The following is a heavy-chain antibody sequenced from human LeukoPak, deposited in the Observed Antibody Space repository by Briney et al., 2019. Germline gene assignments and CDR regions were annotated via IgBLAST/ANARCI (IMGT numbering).Heavy chain of an antibody. CDR1: GGSISSYY. Sequence: SESLSLTCTVSGGSISSYYWSWIRQPPGKGLEWIGYIYYSGSINYNPSLKSRVTISVDTSKSQFSLKLRSVTAADTAVYYCARDSPIRSMDVWGKGTTVTVPS. CDR3: ARDSPIRSMDV. D-gene: IGHD3-16*01. CDR2: IYYSGSI. J-gene: IGHJ6*03. V-gene: IGHV4-59*01.